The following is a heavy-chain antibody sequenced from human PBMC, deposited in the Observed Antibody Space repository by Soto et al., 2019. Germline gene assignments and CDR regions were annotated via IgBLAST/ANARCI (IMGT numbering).Heavy chain of an antibody. CDR3: ATIWGPFQDLCNYFDY. CDR1: EFTFSNYA. J-gene: IGHJ4*02. V-gene: IGHV3-23*01. D-gene: IGHD3-16*01. CDR2: ISYGGGTT. Sequence: GGSLRLSCAASEFTFSNYAMSWVRQAPGKGLEWVSAISYGGGTTYYADSVKGRFTISRDNSKNTLYLQMNSLRAEDTAVYYCATIWGPFQDLCNYFDYWGQGTLVTVSS.